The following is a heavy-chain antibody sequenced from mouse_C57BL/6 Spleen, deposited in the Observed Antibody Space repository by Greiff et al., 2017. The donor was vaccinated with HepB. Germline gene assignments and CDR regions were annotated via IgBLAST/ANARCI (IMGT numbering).Heavy chain of an antibody. V-gene: IGHV1-69*01. CDR2: IDPSDSYT. D-gene: IGHD4-1*01. J-gene: IGHJ2*01. CDR3: ARSGKRSY. CDR1: GYTFTSYW. Sequence: QVQLKQPGAELVMPGASVKLSCKASGYTFTSYWMHWVKQRPGQGLEWIGEIDPSDSYTNYNQKFKGKSTLTVDKSSSTAYMQLSSLTSEDSAVYYCARSGKRSYWGQGTTLTVSS.